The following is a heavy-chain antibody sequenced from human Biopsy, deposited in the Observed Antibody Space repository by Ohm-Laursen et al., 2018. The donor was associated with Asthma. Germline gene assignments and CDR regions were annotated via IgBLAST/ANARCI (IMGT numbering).Heavy chain of an antibody. CDR1: GYTFIHFA. V-gene: IGHV1-3*01. CDR3: ARTYYDFLTGQVNDAFAL. CDR2: INAGDGNT. J-gene: IGHJ3*01. Sequence: ASVKVSCKASGYTFIHFAIPWVRQAPGQRLEWMGGINAGDGNTKYSQKFQGRVTITRDTSASTAYMDLRSLRSEDTAMYYCARTYYDFLTGQVNDAFALWGQGTMVTVSS. D-gene: IGHD3-9*01.